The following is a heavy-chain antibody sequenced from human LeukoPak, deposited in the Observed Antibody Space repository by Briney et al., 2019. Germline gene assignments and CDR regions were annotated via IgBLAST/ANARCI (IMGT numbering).Heavy chain of an antibody. CDR1: GFTFSSYA. CDR3: AKNIKWRRSHSYAFDI. CDR2: ISGSGGST. D-gene: IGHD5-12*01. Sequence: PGGSLRLSCAASGFTFSSYAMSWVRQAPGKGLEWVSAISGSGGSTYYADSVKGRFTISRDNSKNTLYLQMNSLRAEDTAVYYCAKNIKWRRSHSYAFDIWGQGTMVTVSS. V-gene: IGHV3-23*01. J-gene: IGHJ3*02.